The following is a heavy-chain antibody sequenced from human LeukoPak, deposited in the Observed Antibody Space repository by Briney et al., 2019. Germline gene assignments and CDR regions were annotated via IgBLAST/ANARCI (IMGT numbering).Heavy chain of an antibody. J-gene: IGHJ4*02. CDR3: ARERPGSASAFDY. Sequence: PGGSLRLSCAASGFTFSTYWTSWVRQAPGKGLQWVANIKHDGSEKNYVDSVKGRFTISKDNAKNSLSLQMSSLRVEDTAIYYCARERPGSASAFDYWGQGTLVTVSS. V-gene: IGHV3-7*01. D-gene: IGHD6-25*01. CDR1: GFTFSTYW. CDR2: IKHDGSEK.